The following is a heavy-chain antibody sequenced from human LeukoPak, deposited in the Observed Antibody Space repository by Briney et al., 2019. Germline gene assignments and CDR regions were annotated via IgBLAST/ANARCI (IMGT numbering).Heavy chain of an antibody. CDR1: GFTFSSYW. J-gene: IGHJ6*03. CDR2: INQDGSEK. Sequence: GGSLRLSCAASGFTFSSYWMSWVRQAPGKGLEWVANINQDGSEKYYVDSVRGRFTISRDNAKNSLYLQMNSLRAEDTAVYYCARAKRGDYGSGIRNYYYYYMDVWGKGTTVTVSS. V-gene: IGHV3-7*01. D-gene: IGHD3-10*01. CDR3: ARAKRGDYGSGIRNYYYYYMDV.